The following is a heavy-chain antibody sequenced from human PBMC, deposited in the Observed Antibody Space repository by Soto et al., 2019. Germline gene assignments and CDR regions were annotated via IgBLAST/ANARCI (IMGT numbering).Heavy chain of an antibody. D-gene: IGHD1-1*01. V-gene: IGHV4-4*02. CDR1: GGSISSSNW. CDR3: ARDNVAHRTTYYYYGMDV. Sequence: QVQLQESGPGLVKPSGTLSLTGAVSGGSISSSNWWRWVRQPPGKGLEWIGEIYHSGSTNYNPSLKSRVTISVDKSKNQFSLKLSSVTAADTAVYYCARDNVAHRTTYYYYGMDVWGQGTTVTVSS. J-gene: IGHJ6*02. CDR2: IYHSGST.